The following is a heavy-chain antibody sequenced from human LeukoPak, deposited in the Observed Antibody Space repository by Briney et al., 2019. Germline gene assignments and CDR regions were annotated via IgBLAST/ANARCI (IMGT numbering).Heavy chain of an antibody. V-gene: IGHV3-21*01. CDR1: GFTFSSYS. CDR2: ISSSSSYI. CDR3: ARDGLVGATLYYFDY. Sequence: GGSLRLSCAPSGFTFSSYSMNWVRQAPGKGLEWVSSISSSSSYIYYADSVKGRFTISRDNAKNSLYLQMNSLRAEDTAVYYCARDGLVGATLYYFDYWGQGTLVTVS. D-gene: IGHD1-26*01. J-gene: IGHJ4*02.